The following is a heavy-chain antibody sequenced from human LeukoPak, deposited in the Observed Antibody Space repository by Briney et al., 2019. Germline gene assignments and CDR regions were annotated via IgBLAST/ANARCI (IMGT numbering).Heavy chain of an antibody. Sequence: GGSLRISCAASGFTFTSYAMTWVRQAPGKGLEWVSAISSSAGSTYYADSVKGRFTISRDNSKNTLYLQMNSLRAEDTAMYYCAKAHPSPGYYDSSGYYYGLNYWGQGTLVTVSS. D-gene: IGHD3-22*01. V-gene: IGHV3-23*01. CDR3: AKAHPSPGYYDSSGYYYGLNY. J-gene: IGHJ4*02. CDR2: ISSSAGST. CDR1: GFTFTSYA.